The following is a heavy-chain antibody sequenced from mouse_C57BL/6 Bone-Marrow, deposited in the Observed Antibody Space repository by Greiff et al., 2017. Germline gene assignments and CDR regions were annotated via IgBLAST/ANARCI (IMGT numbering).Heavy chain of an antibody. Sequence: EVQLQQSGPELVKPGASVKISCKASGYSFTGYYMNWVKQSPEKSLEWIGEINPSTGGTTYNQKFKAKDTLTVDKSSSTAYMQLKSLTSEDSAVYYCARYGGYFPMDYWGQGTSVTVSS. V-gene: IGHV1-42*01. J-gene: IGHJ4*01. CDR1: GYSFTGYY. CDR3: ARYGGYFPMDY. D-gene: IGHD1-1*01. CDR2: INPSTGGT.